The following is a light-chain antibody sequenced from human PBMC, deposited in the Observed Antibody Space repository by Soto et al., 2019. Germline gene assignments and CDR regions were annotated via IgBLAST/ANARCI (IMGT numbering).Light chain of an antibody. CDR1: RNINRK. CDR2: GAS. J-gene: IGKJ4*01. CDR3: QLYYDYPPLI. V-gene: IGKV3-15*01. Sequence: EIVMTQSPATRSVSPGERATLSCRASRNINRKLDWYEQKPGQAPRLLISGASTRATGIPARFSGSGSGTECTLTMSSQQSEDFAVYYCQLYYDYPPLIFGGGTKVEIK.